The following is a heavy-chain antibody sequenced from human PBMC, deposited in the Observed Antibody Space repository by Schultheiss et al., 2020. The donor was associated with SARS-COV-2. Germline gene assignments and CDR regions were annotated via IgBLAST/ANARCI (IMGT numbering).Heavy chain of an antibody. CDR3: TTEIGDGYKKAVY. J-gene: IGHJ4*02. CDR1: GFTFSSYA. Sequence: GESLKISCAASGFTFSSYAMSWVRQAPGKGLEWVGRIKSKTDGGTTDYAAPVKGRFTISRDDSKNTLYLQMNSLKTEDTAVYYCTTEIGDGYKKAVYWGQGTLVTVSS. CDR2: IKSKTDGGTT. V-gene: IGHV3-15*01. D-gene: IGHD5-24*01.